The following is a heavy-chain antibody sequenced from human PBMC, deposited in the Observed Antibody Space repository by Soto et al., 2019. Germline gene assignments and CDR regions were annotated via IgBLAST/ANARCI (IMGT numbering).Heavy chain of an antibody. CDR3: SKEPFFLEWFYFDY. J-gene: IGHJ4*02. CDR2: ISWNSGSI. CDR1: GFTFDDYA. Sequence: EVQLVESGGGLVQPGRSLRLSCAASGFTFDDYAMHWVRQAPGKGLEWVSGISWNSGSIGYADSVKGRFTISRDNAKNSLYLQMNILRAEDTALYYCSKEPFFLEWFYFDYWGQGTLVTVFS. V-gene: IGHV3-9*01. D-gene: IGHD3-3*01.